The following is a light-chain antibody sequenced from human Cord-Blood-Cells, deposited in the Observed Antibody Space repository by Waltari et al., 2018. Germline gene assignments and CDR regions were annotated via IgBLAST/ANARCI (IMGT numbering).Light chain of an antibody. Sequence: DIQMTQSPSTLSASVGDRVPITCRASQSISSWLAWYQQKPGKAPKLLIYKASSLESGVPSRFSGSGSGTEFTLTISSLQPDDFATYYCQQYNSYLLTFGPGTKVDIK. V-gene: IGKV1-5*03. CDR2: KAS. J-gene: IGKJ3*01. CDR3: QQYNSYLLT. CDR1: QSISSW.